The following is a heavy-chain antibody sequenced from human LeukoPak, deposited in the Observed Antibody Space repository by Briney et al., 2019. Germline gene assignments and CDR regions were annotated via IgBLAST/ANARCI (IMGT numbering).Heavy chain of an antibody. D-gene: IGHD6-19*01. J-gene: IGHJ4*02. Sequence: SEALSLTCTVSGGSISSSSYYWGWIRQPPGKGLEWIGSIYYSGSTYYNPSLKSRVTISVDTSKNQFSLKLSSVTAADTAVYYCARDRAVAPYIFDYWGQGTLVTVSS. CDR1: GGSISSSSYY. CDR3: ARDRAVAPYIFDY. V-gene: IGHV4-39*07. CDR2: IYYSGST.